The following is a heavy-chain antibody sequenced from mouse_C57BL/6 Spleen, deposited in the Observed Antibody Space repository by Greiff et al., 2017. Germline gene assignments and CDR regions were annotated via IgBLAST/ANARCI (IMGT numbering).Heavy chain of an antibody. CDR1: GYAFNNYL. Sequence: QVQLQQSGAELVRPGTSVKVSCKASGYAFNNYLIEWVKQRPGQGLEWIGVINPGSGGTNYNEKFKGQATLTADTSSSTAYMQLSSLTSEGSAVDFCAISGFITTRYRYFDVWGTGTTVTVSS. CDR3: AISGFITTRYRYFDV. D-gene: IGHD1-1*01. CDR2: INPGSGGT. J-gene: IGHJ1*03. V-gene: IGHV1-54*01.